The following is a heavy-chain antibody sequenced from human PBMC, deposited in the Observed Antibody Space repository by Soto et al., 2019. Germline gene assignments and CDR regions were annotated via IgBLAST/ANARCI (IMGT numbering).Heavy chain of an antibody. V-gene: IGHV3-30*18. CDR3: AKDPGSRDRLQYSSSYRFYYYYGMDV. Sequence: GGSLRLSCAASGFTFSSYGMHWVRQAPGKGLEWVAVISYDGSNKYYADSVKGRFTISRDNSKNTLYLQMNSLGAEDTAVYYCAKDPGSRDRLQYSSSYRFYYYYGMDVWGQGTTVTVSS. D-gene: IGHD6-6*01. CDR2: ISYDGSNK. J-gene: IGHJ6*02. CDR1: GFTFSSYG.